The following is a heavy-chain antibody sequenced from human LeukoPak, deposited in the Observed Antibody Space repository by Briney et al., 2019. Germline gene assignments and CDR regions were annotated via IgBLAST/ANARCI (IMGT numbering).Heavy chain of an antibody. D-gene: IGHD6-19*01. V-gene: IGHV4-39*01. CDR1: GGSISSSSYY. Sequence: SETLSLTCTVSGGSISSSSYYWGWIRQPPGKGLEWIGSIYYSGSTYYNPSLKSRVTISLDTSKNQFSLRLSSLTAADTAVYYCARVSGQFYFYYYMDVWGKGTTATISS. CDR2: IYYSGST. J-gene: IGHJ6*03. CDR3: ARVSGQFYFYYYMDV.